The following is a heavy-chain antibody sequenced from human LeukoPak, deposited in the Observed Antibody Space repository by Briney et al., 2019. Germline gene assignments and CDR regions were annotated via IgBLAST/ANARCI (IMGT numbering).Heavy chain of an antibody. CDR3: ARDFDWLFDY. Sequence: GGSLRLSCAASEFTFSSYAMSWVRQAPGKGLEWVANIKQDGSEKYYVDSVKGRFTISRDNAKNSLYLQMNSLRAEDTAVYYCARDFDWLFDYWGQGTLVTVSS. J-gene: IGHJ4*02. CDR2: IKQDGSEK. CDR1: EFTFSSYA. D-gene: IGHD3-9*01. V-gene: IGHV3-7*04.